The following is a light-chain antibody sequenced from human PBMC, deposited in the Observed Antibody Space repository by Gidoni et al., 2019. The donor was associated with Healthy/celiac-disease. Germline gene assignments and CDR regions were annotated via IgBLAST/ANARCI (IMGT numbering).Light chain of an antibody. CDR3: CSYAGSSTYV. Sequence: QSALTQPASVSGSPGRSITISCTGTSSDVGSYNLVSWYQQHPGKAPKLMIYEVSKRPSGVSNRFAGSKSGNTASLTISGLQADDEADYYGCSYAGSSTYVFGTGTKVTVL. CDR1: SSDVGSYNL. CDR2: EVS. V-gene: IGLV2-23*02. J-gene: IGLJ1*01.